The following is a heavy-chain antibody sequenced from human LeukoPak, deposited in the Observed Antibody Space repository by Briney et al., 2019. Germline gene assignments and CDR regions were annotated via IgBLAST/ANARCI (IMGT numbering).Heavy chain of an antibody. J-gene: IGHJ4*02. D-gene: IGHD6-19*01. CDR2: IYYSGST. V-gene: IGHV4-39*01. Sequence: SETLSLTCTVSGGSISSSSYYWGWIRQPPGKGLEWIGSIYYSGSTYYNPSLKSRVTISVDTSKNQFSLKLSSVTAADTAVYYCARHIAVAGHFDYWGQGTLVPVSS. CDR1: GGSISSSSYY. CDR3: ARHIAVAGHFDY.